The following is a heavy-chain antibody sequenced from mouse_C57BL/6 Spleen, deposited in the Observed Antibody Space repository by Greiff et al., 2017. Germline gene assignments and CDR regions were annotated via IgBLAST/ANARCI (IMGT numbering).Heavy chain of an antibody. CDR1: GYAFSSSW. J-gene: IGHJ3*01. D-gene: IGHD3-2*02. CDR2: IYPGDGNT. Sequence: QVQLQQSGPELVKPGASVKISCKASGYAFSSSWMNWVKQRPGKGLEWIGRIYPGDGNTNYNGKFKGKATLTADKSSSTAYMQLSSLTSEDSAVYFGARGDSSGGWFAYWGQGTLVTVSA. CDR3: ARGDSSGGWFAY. V-gene: IGHV1-82*01.